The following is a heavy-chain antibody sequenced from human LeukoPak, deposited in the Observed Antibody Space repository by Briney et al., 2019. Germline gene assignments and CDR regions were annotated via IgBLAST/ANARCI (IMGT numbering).Heavy chain of an antibody. Sequence: ASVKVSCKASGYTFTGYYMHWVRQAPGQGLEWMGWINPNSGGTNYAQKFQGRVTMTRDTSISTAYMELSRLRSDDTAVYYCARDSLEAGYSSSWPFSYYYYYMDVWGKGTTVTVSS. CDR1: GYTFTGYY. CDR3: ARDSLEAGYSSSWPFSYYYYYMDV. J-gene: IGHJ6*03. CDR2: INPNSGGT. V-gene: IGHV1-2*02. D-gene: IGHD6-13*01.